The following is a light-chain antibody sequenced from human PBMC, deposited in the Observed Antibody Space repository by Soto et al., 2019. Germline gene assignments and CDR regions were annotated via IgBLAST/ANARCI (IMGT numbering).Light chain of an antibody. CDR1: SNY. V-gene: IGLV2-11*01. CDR3: CSYTNRNTYL. J-gene: IGLJ1*01. CDR2: DVS. Sequence: QSVLTQPRSVSGSPGQSVTISCTGTSNYVSWYQQHPGKAPKLIIFDVSKRPSGVPDRFSGSKSGNTASLTIFGLQTEDEAEYFCCSYTNRNTYLFGTGTKVTV.